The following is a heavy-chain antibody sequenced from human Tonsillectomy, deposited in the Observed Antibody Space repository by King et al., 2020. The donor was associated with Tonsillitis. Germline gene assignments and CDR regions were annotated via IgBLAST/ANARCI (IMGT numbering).Heavy chain of an antibody. V-gene: IGHV3-23*04. CDR1: GFTFSSYA. Sequence: VQLVESGGGLVQPGGSLRLSCAASGFTFSSYAMIWVRQAPGQGLEGVSAIRGSGGSTSYADSFKGPFTISRDKSKNTLYLQMNSLRSEDTAVYYCAKRQFLLEWLFSDAFDIWGQGTMVTVSS. CDR2: IRGSGGST. J-gene: IGHJ3*02. D-gene: IGHD3-3*01. CDR3: AKRQFLLEWLFSDAFDI.